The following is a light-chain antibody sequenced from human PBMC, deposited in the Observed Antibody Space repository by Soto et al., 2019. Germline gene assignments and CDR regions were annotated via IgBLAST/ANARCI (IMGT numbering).Light chain of an antibody. CDR3: QQYGSSPKS. V-gene: IGKV3-20*01. CDR1: QRVASNY. CDR2: GAS. Sequence: EIVLTQSPCTLSLSPGERATLSFRAGQRVASNYLAWYQQKPGQTPRLLIYGASIRAPGIPDRFSGSGSGTAFTLTISTLDPEDFAVYYCQQYGSSPKSFGQGTNLEI. J-gene: IGKJ2*01.